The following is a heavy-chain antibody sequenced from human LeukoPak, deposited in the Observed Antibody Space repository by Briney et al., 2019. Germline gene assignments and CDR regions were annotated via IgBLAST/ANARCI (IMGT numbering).Heavy chain of an antibody. Sequence: PGRSLRLSCAASGFTFSSYGMHWLRQAPGKGLEWVAVIWYDGSNKYYADSVKGRFTISRDNSKNTLYLQMNSLRAEDTAVYYCARGGRGFDPWGQGTLVTVSS. CDR2: IWYDGSNK. V-gene: IGHV3-33*01. CDR1: GFTFSSYG. CDR3: ARGGRGFDP. J-gene: IGHJ5*02.